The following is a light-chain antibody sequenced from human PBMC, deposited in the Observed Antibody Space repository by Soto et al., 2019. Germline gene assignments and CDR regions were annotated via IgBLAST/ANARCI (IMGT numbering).Light chain of an antibody. Sequence: MQMTQSPSVLSESLGGRLTIPCGXSQGLSSYLAWYQQKPGKAPXVLISXASTLHSGVPSSFSGSGCGTEITITISSLQPEDVATYYCQQLNSHQGFGQGTRLEIK. CDR3: QQLNSHQG. CDR1: QGLSSY. V-gene: IGKV1-9*01. CDR2: XAS. J-gene: IGKJ5*01.